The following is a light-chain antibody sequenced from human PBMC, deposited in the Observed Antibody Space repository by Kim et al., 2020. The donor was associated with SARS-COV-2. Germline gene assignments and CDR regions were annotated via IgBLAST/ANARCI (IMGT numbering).Light chain of an antibody. Sequence: PGESATHSCRASRNVGISLAWYQKTPGQAPRLLIYDAAIRAAGIPDRFSGSGSGTDFTLAIGSLAPEDFAIYYCQQRGSWHPALTFGGGTKVDIK. CDR3: QQRGSWHPALT. CDR1: RNVGIS. CDR2: DAA. J-gene: IGKJ4*01. V-gene: IGKV3D-11*02.